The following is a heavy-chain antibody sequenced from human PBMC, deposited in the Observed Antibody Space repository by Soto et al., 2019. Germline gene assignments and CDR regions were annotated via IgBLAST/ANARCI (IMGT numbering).Heavy chain of an antibody. J-gene: IGHJ4*02. Sequence: SETLSLTCTVSGGSVSNSNYYWGWIRQSPGKGLEWIGSVYYRGRSYSKSSVESRVTISVDTSKNQFSLNLNSVTASDTAVYYCVSQRTSVLTQAYFDYWGPGALVTVSS. CDR2: VYYRGRS. CDR1: GGSVSNSNYY. V-gene: IGHV4-39*01. CDR3: VSQRTSVLTQAYFDY. D-gene: IGHD2-8*01.